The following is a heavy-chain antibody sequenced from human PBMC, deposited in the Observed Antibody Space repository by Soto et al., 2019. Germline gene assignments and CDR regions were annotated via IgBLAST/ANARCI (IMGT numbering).Heavy chain of an antibody. Sequence: QPQLQESGPGLVKPSETLSLTCNVSGGSISSSSYYWGWIRQPPGKGLEWIGSIYYSGRTYYNPSLKSRVTISVDTSKNQFSLKLSSVTAADTAVYYCARRSATTFGRNWFDPWGQGTLVTVSS. J-gene: IGHJ5*02. CDR3: ARRSATTFGRNWFDP. CDR1: GGSISSSSYY. CDR2: IYYSGRT. D-gene: IGHD1-7*01. V-gene: IGHV4-39*01.